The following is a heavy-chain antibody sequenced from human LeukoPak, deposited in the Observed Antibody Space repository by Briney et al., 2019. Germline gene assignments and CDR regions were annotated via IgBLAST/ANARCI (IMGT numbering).Heavy chain of an antibody. CDR2: ISYDGSNK. J-gene: IGHJ5*02. CDR1: GFTFSSYA. D-gene: IGHD1-26*01. V-gene: IGHV3-30-3*01. Sequence: GGSLRLSCAASGFTFSSYAMHWVRQAPGKGLEWVAVISYDGSNKYYADSVKGRFTISRDNSKNTLYLQMNSLRAEDTAVYYCARDLRVGATKRFDPWGQGTLVTVSS. CDR3: ARDLRVGATKRFDP.